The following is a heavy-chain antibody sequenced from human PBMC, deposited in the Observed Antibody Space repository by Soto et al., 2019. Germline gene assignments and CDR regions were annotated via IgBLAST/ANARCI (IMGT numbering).Heavy chain of an antibody. J-gene: IGHJ4*02. D-gene: IGHD3-3*01. CDR1: GCNIIAYG. Sequence: GSNRVSCAASGCNIIAYGRNWVSKKPGKGLEWVSTISGNDGSTFYADSVKGRFAISRDISKNTLYLQMNSLRAEDAAVYYCTKDPYDFSLYYFDYWGQGTLVTVSS. V-gene: IGHV3-23*01. CDR2: ISGNDGST. CDR3: TKDPYDFSLYYFDY.